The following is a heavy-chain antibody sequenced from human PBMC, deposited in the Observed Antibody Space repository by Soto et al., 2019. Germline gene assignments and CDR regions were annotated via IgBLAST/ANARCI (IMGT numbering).Heavy chain of an antibody. CDR1: GFGFKSYG. D-gene: IGHD2-2*01. CDR2: ISDDGSNK. J-gene: IGHJ6*02. CDR3: AKVLVPGSRNYYYYGMDV. V-gene: IGHV3-30*18. Sequence: VGSLRLSCAASGFGFKSYGIHWVRQAPGKGLEWVAVISDDGSNKFYEDSAKGRFTISRDNSKNTLNLQMNNLRAEDTAVYYCAKVLVPGSRNYYYYGMDVWGQGTTVTVSS.